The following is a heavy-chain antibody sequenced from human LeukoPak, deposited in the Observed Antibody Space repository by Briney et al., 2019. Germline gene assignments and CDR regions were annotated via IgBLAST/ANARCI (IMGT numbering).Heavy chain of an antibody. CDR2: IYPGDSDT. D-gene: IGHD2-15*01. CDR3: ARLYSGGSCYACGWFDP. CDR1: GYSFTSYW. V-gene: IGHV5-51*01. J-gene: IGHJ5*02. Sequence: GESLKISCKGSGYSFTSYWIGWVRQMPGKGLEWMGIIYPGDSDTRHSPSFQGPVTIAADKSISTAYLQWSSLKASDPAMYYCARLYSGGSCYACGWFDPWGQGTLVTASS.